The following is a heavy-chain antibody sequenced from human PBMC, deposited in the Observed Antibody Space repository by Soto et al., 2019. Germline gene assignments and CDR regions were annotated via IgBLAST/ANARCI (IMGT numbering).Heavy chain of an antibody. D-gene: IGHD1-1*01. Sequence: QVQLVQSGGGVVQPGRSLRLSCVASGFIFSTYGMHWVRQVPGEGLEWVAHISYDGSNEYYADSVKGRFTVSRDNAKNTLDLQMNGLKTEDTALYYCTKEYIVGTTWGYFESWGQGALVIVSS. V-gene: IGHV3-30*18. CDR1: GFIFSTYG. J-gene: IGHJ4*02. CDR3: TKEYIVGTTWGYFES. CDR2: ISYDGSNE.